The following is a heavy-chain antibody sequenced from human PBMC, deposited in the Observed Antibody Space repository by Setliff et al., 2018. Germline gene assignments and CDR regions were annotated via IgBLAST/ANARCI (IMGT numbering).Heavy chain of an antibody. CDR2: IIPIFGTA. J-gene: IGHJ4*01. V-gene: IGHV1-69*13. CDR1: GGTFSSYA. Sequence: SVKVSCKASGGTFSSYAISWVRQAPGQGLEWMGGIIPIFGTANYAQKFQGRVTITADESTSTAYMELSSLRSEDTAVYYCARGLREDGYNLADCWGQERWSPSPQ. D-gene: IGHD5-12*01. CDR3: ARGLREDGYNLADC.